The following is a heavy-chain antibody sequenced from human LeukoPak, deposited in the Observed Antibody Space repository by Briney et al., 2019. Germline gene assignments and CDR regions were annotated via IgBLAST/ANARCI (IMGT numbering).Heavy chain of an antibody. CDR3: ARAREGSSWSHYFDY. CDR2: IIPIFGTA. V-gene: IGHV1-69*05. Sequence: GASVKVSCKASGGTFSSYAISWVRQAPGQGLEWMGGIIPIFGTANYAQKFQGRVTITTDESTSTAYMELSSLRSEDTAVYYCARAREGSSWSHYFDYWGQGTLVTVSS. D-gene: IGHD6-13*01. CDR1: GGTFSSYA. J-gene: IGHJ4*02.